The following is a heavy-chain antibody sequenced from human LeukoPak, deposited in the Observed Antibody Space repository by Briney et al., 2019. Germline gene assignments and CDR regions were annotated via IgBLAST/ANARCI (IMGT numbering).Heavy chain of an antibody. J-gene: IGHJ6*02. V-gene: IGHV3-23*01. CDR1: GFTFSGYA. CDR2: ISGSGGST. CDR3: AKRLRNFDMDV. Sequence: GGSLRLSCAASGFTFSGYAMNWVRQAPGEGLEWVSTISGSGGSTYCADAVKSRFTIPRDNSKNTLYLQMNSLRAEDTAVYYCAKRLRNFDMDVWGQGTTVTVSS.